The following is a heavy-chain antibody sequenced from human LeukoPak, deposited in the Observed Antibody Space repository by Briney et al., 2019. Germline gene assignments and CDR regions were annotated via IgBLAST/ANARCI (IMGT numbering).Heavy chain of an antibody. D-gene: IGHD1-26*01. V-gene: IGHV3-74*01. J-gene: IGHJ4*02. CDR2: TNEDASTT. CDR3: VRDLGGRSGY. Sequence: GWSLRLSCAASGFTFSSYWMHWVRQAPGKGLVWVSRTNEDASTTNYADSVKGRFTISRDNAKNTLHLQMNSLRAEDTAVYYCVRDLGGRSGYWGQGTLVTVSS. CDR1: GFTFSSYW.